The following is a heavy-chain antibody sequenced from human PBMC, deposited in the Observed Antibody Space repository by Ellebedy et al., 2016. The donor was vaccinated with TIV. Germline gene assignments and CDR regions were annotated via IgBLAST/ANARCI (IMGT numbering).Heavy chain of an antibody. CDR3: ARDRSMVRGVEDTYGMDV. CDR1: GFTFSSYW. Sequence: GESLKISXAASGFTFSSYWMSWVRQAPGKGLEWVANIKQDGSEKYYVDSVKGRFTISRDNAKNSLYLQMNSLRAEDTAVYYCARDRSMVRGVEDTYGMDVWGQGTTVTVSS. J-gene: IGHJ6*02. D-gene: IGHD3-10*01. V-gene: IGHV3-7*01. CDR2: IKQDGSEK.